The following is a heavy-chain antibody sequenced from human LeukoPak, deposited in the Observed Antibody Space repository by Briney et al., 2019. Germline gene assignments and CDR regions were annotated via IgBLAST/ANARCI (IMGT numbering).Heavy chain of an antibody. V-gene: IGHV3-74*01. CDR1: GFTFSSYW. D-gene: IGHD3-3*01. CDR2: INSDGSST. CDR3: ARSEHDFWSGYYLDV. Sequence: GGSLRLSCAASGFTFSSYWMHWVRQAPVKGLVWVSRINSDGSSTSYADSVKGRFTISRDNAKNTLYLQMNSLRAEDTAVYYCARSEHDFWSGYYLDVWGQGATVTVSS. J-gene: IGHJ6*02.